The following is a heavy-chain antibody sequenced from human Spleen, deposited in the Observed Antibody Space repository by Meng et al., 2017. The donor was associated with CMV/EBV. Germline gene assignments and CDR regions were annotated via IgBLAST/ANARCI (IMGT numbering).Heavy chain of an antibody. CDR2: ISYDGSNK. CDR1: GFIFGSYG. V-gene: IGHV3-30*18. CDR3: AKGESFDS. Sequence: QMQLVESGGGVVQPGRSLRLSCAASGFIFGSYGMHWVRQAPGKGLEWVAVISYDGSNKDYGDSVKGRFTFSRDNSKNTLYLQMNSLRADDTAVYYCAKGESFDSWGQGTLVTVSS. J-gene: IGHJ4*02. D-gene: IGHD2/OR15-2a*01.